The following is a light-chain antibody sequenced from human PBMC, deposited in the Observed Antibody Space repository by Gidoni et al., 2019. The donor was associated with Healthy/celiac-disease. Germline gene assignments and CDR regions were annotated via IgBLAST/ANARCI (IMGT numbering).Light chain of an antibody. V-gene: IGKV1-39*01. CDR2: AAS. CDR3: QQSYSTPIT. J-gene: IGKJ5*01. CDR1: QSISSY. Sequence: QMTQSPSSLSASVGDRVTITCRASQSISSYLNWYQQKPGKAPKLLIYAASSLQSGVPSRFSGSGSGTDFTLTISSLQPEDFATYYCQQSYSTPITFGQGTRLEIK.